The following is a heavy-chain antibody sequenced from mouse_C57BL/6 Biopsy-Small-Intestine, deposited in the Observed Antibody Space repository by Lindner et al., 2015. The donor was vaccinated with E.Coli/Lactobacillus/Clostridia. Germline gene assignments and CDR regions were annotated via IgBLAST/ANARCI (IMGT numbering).Heavy chain of an antibody. V-gene: IGHV1-79*01. D-gene: IGHD3-1*01. Sequence: SVKVSCKASGGTFSNYAFSWVRQAPGQGLEWMGGIIPVFDITNYAQRFQGRVTITADKSTSTAYMELSSLRSEDTAVYFCARENEDSSSTSGLYNWFDPWGQGTLVTVSS. J-gene: IGHJ4*01. CDR2: IIPVFDIT. CDR1: GGTFSNYA. CDR3: ARENEDSSSTSGLYNWFDP.